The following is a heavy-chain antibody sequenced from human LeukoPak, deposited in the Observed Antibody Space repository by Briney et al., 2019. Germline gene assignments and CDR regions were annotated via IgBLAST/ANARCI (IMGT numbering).Heavy chain of an antibody. D-gene: IGHD1-26*01. Sequence: GASVKVSCKASGYTFTSYGISWVRQAPGQGLEWMGGIIPTFGIPNYPQKFQGRVTITADASTSTAYMELSSLRSDDTAVYYCARDALDTVGSTYFDYWGQGTLVTVSS. CDR3: ARDALDTVGSTYFDY. J-gene: IGHJ4*02. V-gene: IGHV1-69*13. CDR1: GYTFTSYG. CDR2: IIPTFGIP.